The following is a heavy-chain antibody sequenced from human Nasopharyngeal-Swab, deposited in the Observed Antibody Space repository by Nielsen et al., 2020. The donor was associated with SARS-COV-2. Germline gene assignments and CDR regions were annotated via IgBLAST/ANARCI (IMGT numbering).Heavy chain of an antibody. Sequence: GESLKISCAASGFTFSSYAMSWVRQAPGKGLEWVSVIYSGGSSTYYADSVKGRFTISRDNSKNTLYLQMNSLGAEDTAVYYCAKEGYSGSYPAYYFDYWGQGTLVTVSS. CDR1: GFTFSSYA. D-gene: IGHD1-26*01. J-gene: IGHJ4*02. CDR3: AKEGYSGSYPAYYFDY. V-gene: IGHV3-23*03. CDR2: IYSGGSST.